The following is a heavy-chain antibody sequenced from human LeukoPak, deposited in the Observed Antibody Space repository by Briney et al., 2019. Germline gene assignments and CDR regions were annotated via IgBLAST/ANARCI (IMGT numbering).Heavy chain of an antibody. J-gene: IGHJ4*02. Sequence: SETLSLTCTLHSGAFSVYYWLCIRQPRGKGVLWIGEINHSGGTNYNPSLKSRVSISVDTSKNQFSMKVNSVTAADTAIYYCARCSSERYYESIGYYYFDYWGQGTLVTVSS. CDR3: ARCSSERYYESIGYYYFDY. CDR2: INHSGGT. CDR1: SGAFSVYY. V-gene: IGHV4-34*01. D-gene: IGHD3-22*01.